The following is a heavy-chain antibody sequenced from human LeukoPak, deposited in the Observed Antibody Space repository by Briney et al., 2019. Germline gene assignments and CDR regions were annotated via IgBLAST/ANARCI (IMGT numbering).Heavy chain of an antibody. J-gene: IGHJ4*02. CDR1: GYSISSGYY. Sequence: SETLSLTCTVSGYSISSGYYWGWIRQPPGKGLEWIGSIYHSGSTNYNPSLKSRVTISVDTSKNQFSLKLSSVTAADTAVYYCARGKRSDWYGTDYWGQGTLVTVSS. CDR2: IYHSGST. D-gene: IGHD6-19*01. V-gene: IGHV4-38-2*02. CDR3: ARGKRSDWYGTDY.